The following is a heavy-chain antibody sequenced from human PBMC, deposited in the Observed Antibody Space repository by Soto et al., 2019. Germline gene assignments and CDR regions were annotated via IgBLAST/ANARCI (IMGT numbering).Heavy chain of an antibody. CDR2: IIPIFGTA. Sequence: QVQLVQSGAEVKKPGSSVKVSCKASGGTFSSYAISWVRQAPGQGLEWMGGIIPIFGTANYAQKFQGRVTITADEATSTAYMELSSLRSEDTAVYYCARDSTAIVTGSSGAPDAFDIWGQGTMVTVSS. V-gene: IGHV1-69*12. CDR1: GGTFSSYA. D-gene: IGHD5-18*01. CDR3: ARDSTAIVTGSSGAPDAFDI. J-gene: IGHJ3*02.